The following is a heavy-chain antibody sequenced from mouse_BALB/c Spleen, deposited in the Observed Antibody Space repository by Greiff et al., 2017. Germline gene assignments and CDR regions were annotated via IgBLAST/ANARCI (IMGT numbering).Heavy chain of an antibody. J-gene: IGHJ3*01. Sequence: VQLKESGPELVKPGASVKISCKASGYSFTGYYMHWVKQSHVKSLEWIGRINPYNGATSYNQNFKDKASLTVDKSSSTAYMELHSLTSEDSAVYYCAREDSSGYGFAYWGQGTLVTVSA. V-gene: IGHV1-31*01. CDR1: GYSFTGYY. D-gene: IGHD3-2*01. CDR3: AREDSSGYGFAY. CDR2: INPYNGAT.